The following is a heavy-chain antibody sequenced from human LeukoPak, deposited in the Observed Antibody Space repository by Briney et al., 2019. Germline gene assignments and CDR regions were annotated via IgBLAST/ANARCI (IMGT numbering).Heavy chain of an antibody. CDR1: GYTFTGYY. CDR3: ARDPHNSNLGHSWFDP. V-gene: IGHV1-2*02. D-gene: IGHD1-1*01. CDR2: INANIGGT. J-gene: IGHJ5*02. Sequence: GASVKDSRKPSGYTFTGYYMHWVRQAPGQRLEWMGWINANIGGTNYAQKFQGRVTMTRDTSISTAYMELSRLRSDDTAVYYCARDPHNSNLGHSWFDPWGQGTLVTVSS.